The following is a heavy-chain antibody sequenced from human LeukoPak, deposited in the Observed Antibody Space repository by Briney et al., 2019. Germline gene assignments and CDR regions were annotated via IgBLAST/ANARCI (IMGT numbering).Heavy chain of an antibody. CDR2: ISGSGGST. D-gene: IGHD6-13*01. CDR1: GFDFSGSA. V-gene: IGHV3-23*01. CDR3: AKDRPTVYSSSWLHFLDS. J-gene: IGHJ4*02. Sequence: GGSLRLSCAASGFDFSGSAIHWVRQASGKGLEWVSGISGSGGSTYLADSVKGRFTISRDNSKNTLYLEMNSLRADDTAVYYCAKDRPTVYSSSWLHFLDSWGQGTLVTVSS.